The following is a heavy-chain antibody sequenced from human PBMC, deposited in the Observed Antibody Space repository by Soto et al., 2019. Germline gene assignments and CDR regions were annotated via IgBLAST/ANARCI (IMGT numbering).Heavy chain of an antibody. CDR1: GYTFTSYG. J-gene: IGHJ6*02. Sequence: QAQLVQSGAEVQKPGASVKVSCTASGYTFTSYGVSWVRQAPGQGLEWMGWISTKIGNTNYAQKLQGRVTMTTDASTSTAYRELRSLRSEDTAVYYCARYRGGGMDVWGQGTTVTVSS. CDR2: ISTKIGNT. V-gene: IGHV1-18*04. D-gene: IGHD3-10*01. CDR3: ARYRGGGMDV.